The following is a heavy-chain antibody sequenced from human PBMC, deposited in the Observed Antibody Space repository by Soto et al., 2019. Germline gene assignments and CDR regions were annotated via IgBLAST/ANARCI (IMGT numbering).Heavy chain of an antibody. V-gene: IGHV4-39*01. J-gene: IGHJ6*03. CDR2: IYYSGST. CDR1: GGSISSSSYY. D-gene: IGHD2-21*01. Sequence: SETRSLTCTVSGGSISSSSYYWCWIRQPPGKGLEWIGSIYYSGSTYYNPSLKSRVTISVDTSKNQFSLKLSSVTATDTAVYYSARPLVYFLFGYYYYYMYVPAQPTTVIVSS. CDR3: ARPLVYFLFGYYYYYMYV.